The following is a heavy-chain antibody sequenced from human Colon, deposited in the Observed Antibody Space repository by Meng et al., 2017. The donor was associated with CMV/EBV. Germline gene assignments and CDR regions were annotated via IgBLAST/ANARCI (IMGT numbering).Heavy chain of an antibody. CDR1: GYTFTNFG. V-gene: IGHV1-18*01. J-gene: IGHJ4*02. CDR3: ARELARGGY. Sequence: QVQLVTVGAEVKKPGASVKVSCKTSGYTFTNFGISWVRQAPGQGLEWMAYISPYNGDTNYAQRFQGRVALTTDTSTSTVYMELGSLTSDDTAMYYCARELARGGYWGQGTLVTVSS. CDR2: ISPYNGDT.